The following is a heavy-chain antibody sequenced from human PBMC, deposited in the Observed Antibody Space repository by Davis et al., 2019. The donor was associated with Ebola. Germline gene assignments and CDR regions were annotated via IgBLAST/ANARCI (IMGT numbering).Heavy chain of an antibody. CDR3: ARSTTVTTAAFEF. D-gene: IGHD4-17*01. CDR1: GGSFSGHH. Sequence: PSETLSLTCAVYGGSFSGHHWSWIRQPPGKGLEWIGDINHRGSANYNPSLKSRVTILIDTSKNQFSLKVSSVTAADTAIYYCARSTTVTTAAFEFWGQGTLVTVSS. V-gene: IGHV4-34*01. CDR2: INHRGSA. J-gene: IGHJ4*02.